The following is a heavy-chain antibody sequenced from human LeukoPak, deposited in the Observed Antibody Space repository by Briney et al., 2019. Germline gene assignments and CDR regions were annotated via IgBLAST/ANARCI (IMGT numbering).Heavy chain of an antibody. CDR1: GFTFSSYA. J-gene: IGHJ4*02. Sequence: GGSLRLSCAASGFTFSSYAMSWVRQAPGKGLEWVSAISGSGGSTYYADSVKGRFTISRDNSKNTLYLQMSSLRAEDTAVYYCAKGGVDIVVVVAAAQVYYWGQGTLVTVSS. V-gene: IGHV3-23*01. CDR2: ISGSGGST. D-gene: IGHD2-15*01. CDR3: AKGGVDIVVVVAAAQVYY.